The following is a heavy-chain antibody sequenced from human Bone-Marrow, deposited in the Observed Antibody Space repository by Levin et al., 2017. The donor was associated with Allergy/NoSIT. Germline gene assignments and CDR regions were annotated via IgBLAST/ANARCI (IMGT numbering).Heavy chain of an antibody. CDR1: GYTFSGHY. J-gene: IGHJ4*02. D-gene: IGHD3-16*01. Sequence: GASVKVSCQASGYTFSGHYVQWVRQATGQGLEWLGWMNPESGDTVFAQTFQGRIDMTRDISMRTVYMELSNLRSDDTAVYYCATYDYIGANWTGDYWGQGTLVTVSS. CDR3: ATYDYIGANWTGDY. V-gene: IGHV1-8*01. CDR2: MNPESGDT.